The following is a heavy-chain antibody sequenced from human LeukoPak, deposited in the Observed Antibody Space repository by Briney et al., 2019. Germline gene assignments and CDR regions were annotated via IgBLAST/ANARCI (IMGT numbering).Heavy chain of an antibody. J-gene: IGHJ4*02. D-gene: IGHD5-24*01. Sequence: SETLSLTCTISGGSITSYHWSWIRQPPGKGLEWIGYIYYSGSTNYNPSLKSRVTISVDTSKNQFSLNLRSVTATDTAVYYCARGSRDGYNHFDYWGQGTLVTVSS. CDR3: ARGSRDGYNHFDY. V-gene: IGHV4-59*01. CDR1: GGSITSYH. CDR2: IYYSGST.